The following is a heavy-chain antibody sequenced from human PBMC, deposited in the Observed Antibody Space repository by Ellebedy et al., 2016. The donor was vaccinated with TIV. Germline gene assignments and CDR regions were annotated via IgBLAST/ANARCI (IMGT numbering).Heavy chain of an antibody. CDR2: MNHKSGNT. CDR3: ARGQGWLGAFNF. Sequence: AASVKVSCKASGYTFSTYDINWVLQATGQGLEWMGWMNHKSGNTGYAHKFQGRVTITRNTSITTAYMELSSLRFEDTAVYYCARGQGWLGAFNFWGQGTMVSVSS. D-gene: IGHD5-24*01. CDR1: GYTFSTYD. V-gene: IGHV1-8*03. J-gene: IGHJ3*01.